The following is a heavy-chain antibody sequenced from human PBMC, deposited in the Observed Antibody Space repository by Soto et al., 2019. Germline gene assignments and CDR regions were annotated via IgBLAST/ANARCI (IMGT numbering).Heavy chain of an antibody. J-gene: IGHJ6*02. CDR3: ATRGGWFGEEPDQFGMDV. Sequence: QVQLVQSGAEVKQPGSSVKVSCKASGGTFSSYTISWVRQAPGQGLEWMGRIIPILGIANYAQKFQGRVTITADKSTSTAYMELSSLRSEDTAVYYCATRGGWFGEEPDQFGMDVWGQGTTVTVSS. D-gene: IGHD3-10*01. CDR2: IIPILGIA. V-gene: IGHV1-69*02. CDR1: GGTFSSYT.